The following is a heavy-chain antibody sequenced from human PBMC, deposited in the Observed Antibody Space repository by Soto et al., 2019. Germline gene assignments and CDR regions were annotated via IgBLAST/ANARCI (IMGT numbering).Heavy chain of an antibody. D-gene: IGHD2-15*01. V-gene: IGHV3-48*01. CDR2: ISSSSTTK. CDR1: GFTFSSYS. Sequence: GGSLRLSCAASGFTFSSYSMNWVRQAPGKGLEWVSYISSSSTTKYYAESVKGRITISRDNAKNSLYLQMNSLRAEDTVVYYCARDGCSGSNCLNWFDPWGQGTLVTVSS. J-gene: IGHJ5*02. CDR3: ARDGCSGSNCLNWFDP.